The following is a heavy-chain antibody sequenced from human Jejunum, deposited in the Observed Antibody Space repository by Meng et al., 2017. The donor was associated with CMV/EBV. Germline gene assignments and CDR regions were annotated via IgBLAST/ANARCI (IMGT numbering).Heavy chain of an antibody. CDR2: IEHDGSNK. V-gene: IGHV3-30*02. J-gene: IGHJ4*02. Sequence: VQLVESGGGVVQPGGSLRLSWAASGFTFSNYGIHWVRQAPGKGLEWVAFIEHDGSNKYYADSVKGRFTISRDNSKNTLYLQMNSLRVEDTAVYYCAKDVGYWGQGTLVTVSS. CDR1: GFTFSNYG. CDR3: AKDVGY. D-gene: IGHD1-26*01.